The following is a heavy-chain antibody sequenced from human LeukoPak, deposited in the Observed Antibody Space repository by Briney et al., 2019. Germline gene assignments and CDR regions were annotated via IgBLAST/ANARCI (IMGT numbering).Heavy chain of an antibody. J-gene: IGHJ4*02. CDR2: INTSGST. CDR3: AREGHTSSWYSGYYYLDY. CDR1: GGSISSGSYF. D-gene: IGHD6-13*01. Sequence: SETLSLTCTVSGGSISSGSYFWTWIRQPAGKGLECIGRINTSGSTNYNPSLKSRVTISVDTSKNQFSLKLSSVTAADTAVFYCAREGHTSSWYSGYYYLDYWGQGTLVTVSS. V-gene: IGHV4-61*02.